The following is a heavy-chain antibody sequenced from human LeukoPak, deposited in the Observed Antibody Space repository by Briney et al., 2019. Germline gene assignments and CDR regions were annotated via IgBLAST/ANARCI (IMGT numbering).Heavy chain of an antibody. CDR2: INHSGST. D-gene: IGHD5-24*01. CDR1: GGSFSGYY. V-gene: IGHV4-34*01. CDR3: ARRSRMATIRYFDY. J-gene: IGHJ4*02. Sequence: SETLSLTCAVYGGSFSGYYWSWIRQPPGKGLEWIGEINHSGSTNYNPSLKSRVTISVDTSKNQFSLKLSSVTAADTAVYYCARRSRMATIRYFDYWGQGTLVTVPS.